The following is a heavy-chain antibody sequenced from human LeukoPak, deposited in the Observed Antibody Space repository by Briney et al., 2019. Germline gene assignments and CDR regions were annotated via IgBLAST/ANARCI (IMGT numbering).Heavy chain of an antibody. CDR2: IGISSGNT. CDR1: GFRFSDYS. D-gene: IGHD5-24*01. V-gene: IGHV3-48*01. J-gene: IGHJ4*02. Sequence: GGSLGLSCAASGFRFSDYSMNWVRQAPGKGLEWISYIGISSGNTNYADSVKGRFTISGDKAKNSLYLQMNSLRVEDTAVYYCARDYKYAFDNWGQGTLVTVSS. CDR3: ARDYKYAFDN.